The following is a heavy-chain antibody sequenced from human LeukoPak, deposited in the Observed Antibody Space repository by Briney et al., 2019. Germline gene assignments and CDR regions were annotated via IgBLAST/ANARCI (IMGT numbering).Heavy chain of an antibody. Sequence: SETLSLTCTVSGGSISSSSYYWGWIRQPPGKGLEWIGSIYYSGSTYYNPSLKSRVTISVDTSKNQFSLKLSSVTAADTAVYYCARAVYSSSWYDYWGQGTLVTVSS. V-gene: IGHV4-39*07. CDR3: ARAVYSSSWYDY. CDR1: GGSISSSSYY. CDR2: IYYSGST. J-gene: IGHJ4*02. D-gene: IGHD6-13*01.